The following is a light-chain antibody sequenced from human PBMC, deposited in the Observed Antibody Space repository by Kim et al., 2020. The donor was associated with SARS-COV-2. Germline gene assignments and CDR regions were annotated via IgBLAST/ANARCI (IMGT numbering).Light chain of an antibody. CDR2: GAS. V-gene: IGKV1-39*01. J-gene: IGKJ2*02. CDR1: QTISTY. Sequence: DIQLTQSPSSLSASVGDRVTITCRASQTISTYLNWYQQIPGNAPKLLIYGASILQSAVPSRFSGGGSGTDFALTISSLQPEDFATYYCQQSYSTPRTFGQGTKVDIK. CDR3: QQSYSTPRT.